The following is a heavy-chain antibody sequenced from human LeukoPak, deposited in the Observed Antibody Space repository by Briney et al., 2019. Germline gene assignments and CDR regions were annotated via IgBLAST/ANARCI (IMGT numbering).Heavy chain of an antibody. D-gene: IGHD5-12*01. Sequence: GESLKISCKGSGYSFTNYWIGWVRQMPGKGLEWMGIIYPGDSDTRYSPSFQGQVTISVDKSISIAYLQWSSLKAADTAMHYCARRAYSDYGPVDYWGQGTMVTVSS. CDR1: GYSFTNYW. J-gene: IGHJ4*02. CDR2: IYPGDSDT. V-gene: IGHV5-51*01. CDR3: ARRAYSDYGPVDY.